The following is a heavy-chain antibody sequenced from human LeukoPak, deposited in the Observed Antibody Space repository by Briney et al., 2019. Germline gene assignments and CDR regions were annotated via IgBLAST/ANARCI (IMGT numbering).Heavy chain of an antibody. Sequence: ASVKVSCKASGYTFTTYGISWVRQAPGQGLEWMGWISAYKGNTNYAQKFQGRVTMTTDTSTSTAYMELRSLTSDDTAVYYCARDVVGWLQPSWGQGTLVTVSS. V-gene: IGHV1-18*01. D-gene: IGHD5-24*01. CDR3: ARDVVGWLQPS. J-gene: IGHJ4*02. CDR1: GYTFTTYG. CDR2: ISAYKGNT.